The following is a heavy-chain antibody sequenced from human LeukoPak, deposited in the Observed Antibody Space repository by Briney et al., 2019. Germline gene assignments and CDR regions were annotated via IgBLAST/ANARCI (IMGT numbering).Heavy chain of an antibody. CDR3: AKDRPNYHESNGHYYRPNGYY. D-gene: IGHD3-22*01. CDR2: IMSSGGGT. J-gene: IGHJ4*02. CDR1: GFTFNIYA. V-gene: IGHV3-23*01. Sequence: PGGSLRLSCAASGFTFNIYAMSWVRQAPGKGLEWVSSIMSSGGGTFYADSVKDRFTISRDNSRNTLYLQMSRLRAEDTAVYYCAKDRPNYHESNGHYYRPNGYYWGQGTLVTVSS.